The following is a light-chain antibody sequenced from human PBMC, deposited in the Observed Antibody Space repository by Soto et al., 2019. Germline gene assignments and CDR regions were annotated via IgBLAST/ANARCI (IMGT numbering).Light chain of an antibody. CDR2: NNN. CDR1: SSNIGSNT. J-gene: IGLJ1*01. V-gene: IGLV1-44*01. Sequence: QSVLTQPPSASGTPGQRVTISCSGSSSNIGSNTVNWHQQLPGTAPKVLIYNNNRRPSGVPDRFSGSKSGTSASLAISGLQSGDEADYYCASWDDSLNGYVFGTGTKLTVL. CDR3: ASWDDSLNGYV.